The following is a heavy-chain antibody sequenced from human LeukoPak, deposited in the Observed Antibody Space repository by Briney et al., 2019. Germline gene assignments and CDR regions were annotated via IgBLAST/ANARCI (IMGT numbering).Heavy chain of an antibody. CDR2: IYTSGST. CDR3: ARDAMGSWYGVNYYYYYMDV. Sequence: GSLRLSCTVSGYSISSGYYWGWIRQPPGKGLEWIGRIYTSGSTNYNPSLKSRVTISVDTSKNQFSLKLSSVTAADTAVYYCARDAMGSWYGVNYYYYYMDVWGKGTTVTVSS. CDR1: GYSISSGYY. J-gene: IGHJ6*03. V-gene: IGHV4-38-2*02. D-gene: IGHD6-13*01.